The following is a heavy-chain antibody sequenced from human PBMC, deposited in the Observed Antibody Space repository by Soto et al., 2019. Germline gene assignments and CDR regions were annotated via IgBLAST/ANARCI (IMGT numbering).Heavy chain of an antibody. V-gene: IGHV6-1*01. Sequence: QVQLQLSGPGLMEPSQTLSLTCAISGDSVSSNSAGWNWVRQTPSRGLEWLGRTYYKAKWFNNYAVAVKSRITINPDTYQNQFSLHLDSVTPEDTAVYFCARGSWDDVSGHYYMDVWGKGTTVTVSS. CDR2: TYYKAKWFN. CDR3: ARGSWDDVSGHYYMDV. CDR1: GDSVSSNSAG. D-gene: IGHD5-12*01. J-gene: IGHJ6*03.